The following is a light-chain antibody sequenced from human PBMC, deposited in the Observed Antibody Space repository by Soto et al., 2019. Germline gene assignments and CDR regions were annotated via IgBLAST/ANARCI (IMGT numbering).Light chain of an antibody. Sequence: LTQPPSASGSPGQSVTISCTGTSSDVGGYNYVSWYQQHPGKAPKLMIYEVSKRPSGVPDRFSGSKSGNTASLTVSGLQADDEADYYCSSYGGSNTFGVFGTGTKVTVL. CDR3: SSYGGSNTFGV. V-gene: IGLV2-8*01. CDR1: SSDVGGYNY. CDR2: EVS. J-gene: IGLJ1*01.